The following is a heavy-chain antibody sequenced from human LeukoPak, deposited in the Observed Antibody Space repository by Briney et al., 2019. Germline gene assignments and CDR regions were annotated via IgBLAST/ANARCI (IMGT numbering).Heavy chain of an antibody. CDR2: INHSGST. J-gene: IGHJ5*02. CDR3: ARGLGGSGSQIRFDP. V-gene: IGHV4-34*01. Sequence: SETLSLTCAVYGGSFSGYYWSWIRQPPGKGPEWIGEINHSGSTNYNPSLKSRVTISVDTSKNQFSLKLSSVTAADTAVYYCARGLGGSGSQIRFDPWGQGTLVTVSS. CDR1: GGSFSGYY. D-gene: IGHD3-10*01.